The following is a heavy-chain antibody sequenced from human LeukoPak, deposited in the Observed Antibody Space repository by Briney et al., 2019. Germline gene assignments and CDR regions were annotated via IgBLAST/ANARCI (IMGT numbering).Heavy chain of an antibody. CDR2: ISAYNGNT. J-gene: IGHJ4*02. Sequence: ASVKVSCKASGYTFSSYGISWVRQAPGQRLEWMGWISAYNGNTNYAQKLQGRVTMTTDTSTSTAYMELRSLRSDDTAVYYCARALSSIAADSPFDYWGQGTLVTVSS. D-gene: IGHD6-13*01. CDR3: ARALSSIAADSPFDY. CDR1: GYTFSSYG. V-gene: IGHV1-18*01.